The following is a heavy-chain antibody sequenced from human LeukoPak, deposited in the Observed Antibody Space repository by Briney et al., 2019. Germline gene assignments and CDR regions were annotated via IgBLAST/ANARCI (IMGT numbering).Heavy chain of an antibody. V-gene: IGHV1-2*02. CDR3: AGSSGYSSSWYFDY. Sequence: ASVKVSCKASGYTFTGYYMHWVRQPPGQGLEWMGWINPNSGGTNYAQKFQGRVTMTRDTSISTAYMELSRLRSDDTAVYYCAGSSGYSSSWYFDYWGQGTLVTVSS. CDR2: INPNSGGT. D-gene: IGHD6-13*01. J-gene: IGHJ4*02. CDR1: GYTFTGYY.